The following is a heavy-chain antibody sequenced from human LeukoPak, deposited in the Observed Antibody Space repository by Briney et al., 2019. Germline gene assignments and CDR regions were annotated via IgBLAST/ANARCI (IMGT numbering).Heavy chain of an antibody. D-gene: IGHD3-22*01. J-gene: IGHJ3*02. CDR3: ATTYYYDSSGYASDAFDI. Sequence: PSETLSLTCTVSGGSISSYYWSWIRQPPGKGLEWIGYIYYSGSTNYNPSLKSRVTISVDTSKNQFSLKLSSVTAADTAVYYCATTYYYDSSGYASDAFDIWGQGTMVTVSS. CDR1: GGSISSYY. V-gene: IGHV4-59*01. CDR2: IYYSGST.